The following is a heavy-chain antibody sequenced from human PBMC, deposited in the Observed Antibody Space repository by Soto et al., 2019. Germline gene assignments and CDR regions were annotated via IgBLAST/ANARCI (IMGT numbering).Heavy chain of an antibody. D-gene: IGHD2-2*01. V-gene: IGHV3-30-3*01. Sequence: QVQLVESGGGVVQPGRSLRLSCAASGFTFSSYAMHWVRQAPGKGLEWVAVISYDGSNKYYADSVKGRFTISRDNSKNTLYLQMNSLRAEDTAVYYCARDTSDNWFDPWGQGTLVTVSS. J-gene: IGHJ5*02. CDR3: ARDTSDNWFDP. CDR1: GFTFSSYA. CDR2: ISYDGSNK.